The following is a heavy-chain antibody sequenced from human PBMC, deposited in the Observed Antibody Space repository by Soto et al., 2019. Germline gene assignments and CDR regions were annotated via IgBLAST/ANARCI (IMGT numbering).Heavy chain of an antibody. CDR1: GFTFNYYP. Sequence: QMQLVESGGGVVQPGGSLRLSCAASGFTFNYYPMHWVRQAPGKGLEWVAVVSFDGSNKYYADSVKGRFTISKDNSKNTLSLQMNSLRREDTAVYYCARLPGPVVAVLYIYPLDGREAMSDVDVWGQGTTVTVSS. J-gene: IGHJ6*02. D-gene: IGHD2-21*01. CDR2: VSFDGSNK. CDR3: ARLPGPVVAVLYIYPLDGREAMSDVDV. V-gene: IGHV3-30-3*01.